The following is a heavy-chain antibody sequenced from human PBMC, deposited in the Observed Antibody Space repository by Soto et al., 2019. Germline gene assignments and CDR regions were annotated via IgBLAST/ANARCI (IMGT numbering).Heavy chain of an antibody. J-gene: IGHJ3*02. CDR2: ISSSSSYI. CDR3: ARARITMLVAPITGALEI. D-gene: IGHD3-22*01. CDR1: GFTFSSYC. V-gene: IGHV3-21*01. Sequence: GESRRLACALSGFTFSSYCIDWVRQPPRKWLECVSSISSSSSYIYYADSVKGRFTISRDNAKNSLYMQMNSLRAEDTAVYYCARARITMLVAPITGALEIWAQGTMVTVSS.